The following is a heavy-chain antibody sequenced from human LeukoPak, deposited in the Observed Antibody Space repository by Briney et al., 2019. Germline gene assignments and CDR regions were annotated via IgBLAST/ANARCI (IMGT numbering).Heavy chain of an antibody. CDR3: AAQLDYDSTHGGWFDP. CDR2: SYYSGRT. J-gene: IGHJ5*02. D-gene: IGHD3-22*01. Sequence: SETLSLTCTVSGGSISSYYWSWIRQPPGKGLEGIGCSYYSGRTNYNLSPKSRVTISVDPSKTQFSLKLSSVTAADTAVYYCAAQLDYDSTHGGWFDPWGQGTLVTVSS. CDR1: GGSISSYY. V-gene: IGHV4-59*01.